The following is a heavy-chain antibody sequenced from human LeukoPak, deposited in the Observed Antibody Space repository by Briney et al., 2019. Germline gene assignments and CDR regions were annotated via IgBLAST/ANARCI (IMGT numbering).Heavy chain of an antibody. Sequence: SGGSLRLSCAASAFTFSSYSMNWVRQAPGKGLEWVSSISSSSSYIYYADSVKGRFTISRDNAKNSLYLQMNSLRAEDTAVYYCARDGDVAGYSDWGQGTLVTVSS. V-gene: IGHV3-21*01. D-gene: IGHD3-9*01. CDR3: ARDGDVAGYSD. CDR2: ISSSSSYI. CDR1: AFTFSSYS. J-gene: IGHJ4*02.